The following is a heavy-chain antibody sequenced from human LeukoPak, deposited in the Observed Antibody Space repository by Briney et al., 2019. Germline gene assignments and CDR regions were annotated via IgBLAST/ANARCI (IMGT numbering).Heavy chain of an antibody. CDR3: ARPRVVAATTSHAAFDI. CDR1: GYSFTSYW. Sequence: HGESLKISCKGSGYSFTSYWIGWVRQMPGKGLEWMGIIYPGDSDTGYSPSFQGQVTISADKSISTAYLQWSSLTASDTAMYFCARPRVVAATTSHAAFDIWGQGTLVSVSS. J-gene: IGHJ3*02. V-gene: IGHV5-51*01. CDR2: IYPGDSDT. D-gene: IGHD2-15*01.